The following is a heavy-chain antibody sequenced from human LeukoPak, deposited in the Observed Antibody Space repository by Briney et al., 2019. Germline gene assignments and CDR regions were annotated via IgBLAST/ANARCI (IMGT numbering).Heavy chain of an antibody. Sequence: ASVKVSCKASGYTFTSYGISWVRQAPGQGLEWMGWISAYNGNTNYAQKLQGRVTMTTDTSTSTAYMELRSLRSDDTAVYYCARDRTGIGTLDYWGREPWSPSPQ. CDR3: ARDRTGIGTLDY. V-gene: IGHV1-18*01. CDR2: ISAYNGNT. CDR1: GYTFTSYG. D-gene: IGHD1-26*01. J-gene: IGHJ4*02.